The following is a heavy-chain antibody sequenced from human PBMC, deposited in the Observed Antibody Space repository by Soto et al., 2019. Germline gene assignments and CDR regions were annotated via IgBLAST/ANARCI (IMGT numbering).Heavy chain of an antibody. CDR3: ARAPVNWFDP. CDR2: IYHSGST. Sequence: LSLTCAVSGYSISSGYYWGWIRQPPGKGLEWIGSIYHSGSTYYNPSLKSRVTISVDTSKNQFSLKLSSVTAADTAVYYCARAPVNWFDPWGQGTLVTVSS. D-gene: IGHD4-17*01. CDR1: GYSISSGYY. V-gene: IGHV4-38-2*01. J-gene: IGHJ5*02.